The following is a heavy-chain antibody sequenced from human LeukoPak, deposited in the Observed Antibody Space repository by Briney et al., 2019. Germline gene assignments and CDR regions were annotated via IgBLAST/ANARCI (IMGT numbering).Heavy chain of an antibody. Sequence: QPGGSLRLSCAASGFPFSSYAMHWVRQAPGKGLEWVSFISYDGNIRYYADSVKGRFTISRDNSKNMVYLQMNSLRVEDTAVYYCARDSGYNAFDIWGQGTLVTVSS. CDR1: GFPFSSYA. CDR3: ARDSGYNAFDI. J-gene: IGHJ3*02. D-gene: IGHD5-12*01. CDR2: ISYDGNIR. V-gene: IGHV3-30-3*01.